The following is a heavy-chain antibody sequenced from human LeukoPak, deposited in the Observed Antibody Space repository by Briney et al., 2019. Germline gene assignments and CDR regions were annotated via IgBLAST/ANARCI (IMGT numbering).Heavy chain of an antibody. CDR2: ITGSGASS. J-gene: IGHJ6*03. Sequence: GGSLRLSCAASGFTFNNYAMTWVRQAPGKGLEWVTTITGSGASSYSADSVRGRFTISRDNSKNTLFLQLNSLRADDTAVYYCARNQDSSWYYYYMDVWGIGTMVTVS. V-gene: IGHV3-23*01. CDR3: ARNQDSSWYYYYMDV. D-gene: IGHD6-13*01. CDR1: GFTFNNYA.